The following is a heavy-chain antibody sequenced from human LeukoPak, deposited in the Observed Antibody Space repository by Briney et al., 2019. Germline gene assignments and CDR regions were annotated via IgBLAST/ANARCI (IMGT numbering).Heavy chain of an antibody. J-gene: IGHJ4*02. CDR1: GGTFSSYT. CDR3: ATIGIEGDIGVVPVAMRPDPAFDY. D-gene: IGHD2-2*01. V-gene: IGHV1-69*02. CDR2: IIPILGIA. Sequence: SVKVSCKASGGTFSSYTISWVRQAPGHGLEWMGRIIPILGIANYGQKFQGRVTIPADKSTSTTYMELSSLRSEDTAVYYCATIGIEGDIGVVPVAMRPDPAFDYWGQGTLVTVSS.